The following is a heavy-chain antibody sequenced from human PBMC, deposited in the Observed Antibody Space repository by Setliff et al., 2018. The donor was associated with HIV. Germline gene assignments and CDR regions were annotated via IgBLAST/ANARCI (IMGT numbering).Heavy chain of an antibody. CDR2: IKKDGSEK. CDR1: GFTFSSHW. J-gene: IGHJ3*02. Sequence: PGGSLRLSCAASGFTFSSHWMSWVRQAPGKGLEWVDNIKKDGSEKYYVDSVKGRFTISRDNAKNSLYLQMNSVRAEDTAVYHCTGGYSGVAIYAFDIWGQGTVVTVSS. CDR3: TGGYSGVAIYAFDI. V-gene: IGHV3-7*03. D-gene: IGHD5-12*01.